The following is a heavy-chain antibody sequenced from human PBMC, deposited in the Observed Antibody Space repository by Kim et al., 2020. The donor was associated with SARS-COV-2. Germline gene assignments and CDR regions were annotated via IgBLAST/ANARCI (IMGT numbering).Heavy chain of an antibody. Sequence: SETLSLNCTVSGVSISSGTYFWGWIRQSPGKGLEWIGSISNRGTNDFNPSLQSRVTMSTDTSTNQFSLRLISVTAADTAVYYCARQQKGGFFYYGVDVWG. D-gene: IGHD3-16*01. J-gene: IGHJ6*01. CDR3: ARQQKGGFFYYGVDV. CDR1: GVSISSGTYF. CDR2: ISNRGTN. V-gene: IGHV4-39*07.